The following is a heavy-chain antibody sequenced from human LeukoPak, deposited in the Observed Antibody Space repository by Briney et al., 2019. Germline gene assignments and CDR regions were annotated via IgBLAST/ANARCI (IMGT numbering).Heavy chain of an antibody. D-gene: IGHD6-19*01. Sequence: PGGSLRLSCAASGFTFSSYWMSWVRQAPGKGLEWVANIKQDGSEKYYVDSVKGRFTISRDNAKNSLYLQMNSLRAEDTAVYYCARDRSVRQWLDLGGSGPVDYWGQGTLVTVSS. V-gene: IGHV3-7*01. J-gene: IGHJ4*02. CDR2: IKQDGSEK. CDR1: GFTFSSYW. CDR3: ARDRSVRQWLDLGGSGPVDY.